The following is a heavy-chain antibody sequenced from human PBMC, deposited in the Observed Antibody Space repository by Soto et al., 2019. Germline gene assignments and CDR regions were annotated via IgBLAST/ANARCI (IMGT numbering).Heavy chain of an antibody. CDR2: LYTSGNT. CDR1: GGSFTTYY. Sequence: QVQLQESGPGLVKPSETLSLTCTVSGGSFTTYYWNWICQPAGKRLEWIGRLYTSGNTKYNPSLKSRLTMSLDTSKRQFSLKLSSVTAADTAIYYCARETVLGTDNWFDPWGQGILVTVSS. CDR3: ARETVLGTDNWFDP. J-gene: IGHJ5*02. V-gene: IGHV4-4*07. D-gene: IGHD6-19*01.